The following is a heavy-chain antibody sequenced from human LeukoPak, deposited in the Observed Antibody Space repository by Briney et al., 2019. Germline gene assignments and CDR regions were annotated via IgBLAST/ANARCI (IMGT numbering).Heavy chain of an antibody. CDR3: AREDSGYGLHLDY. CDR2: IYSGGNT. CDR1: GFAVIDNY. Sequence: GGSLRLSCAASGFAVIDNYMNWVRQAPGKGLEWVAVIYSGGNTYYADSVAGRFTISRDTATNTVYLQMNSLRADDTAVYYCAREDSGYGLHLDYWGQGTLVTVSS. J-gene: IGHJ4*02. V-gene: IGHV3-66*01. D-gene: IGHD5-12*01.